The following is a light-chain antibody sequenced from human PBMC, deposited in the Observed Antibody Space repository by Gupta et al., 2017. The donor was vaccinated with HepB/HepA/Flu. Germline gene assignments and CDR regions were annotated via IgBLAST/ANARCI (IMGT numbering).Light chain of an antibody. CDR2: GAS. CDR3: QQYNNWPPYT. V-gene: IGKV3-15*01. J-gene: IGKJ2*01. CDR1: QNVSSN. Sequence: EIVMTQSPGTLSVSPGERVTLSCRASQNVSSNLAWYQQKPGQAPRLLIYGASTRATGFPARFSGSGSGTDFTLTITSLQSEDFAVYYCQQYNNWPPYTFGQGTKLEIK.